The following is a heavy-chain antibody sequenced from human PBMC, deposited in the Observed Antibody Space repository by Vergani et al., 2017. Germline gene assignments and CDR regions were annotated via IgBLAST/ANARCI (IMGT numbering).Heavy chain of an antibody. CDR1: GFTFSSYS. D-gene: IGHD3-22*01. Sequence: EVQLLESGGGLVQPGGSLRLSCAASGFTFSSYSMNWVRQAPGKGLEWVSSISSSSSYIYYADSVKGRFTISRDNAKNSLYLQMNSLRAEDTAVYYCAREDSSGYYYDFDYWGQGTLVTVSS. J-gene: IGHJ4*02. V-gene: IGHV3-21*01. CDR3: AREDSSGYYYDFDY. CDR2: ISSSSSYI.